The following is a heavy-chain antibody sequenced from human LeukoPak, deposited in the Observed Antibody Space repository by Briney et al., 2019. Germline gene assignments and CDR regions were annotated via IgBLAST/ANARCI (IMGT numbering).Heavy chain of an antibody. CDR1: GFTFSEYA. D-gene: IGHD3-3*01. Sequence: PGRSLRLSCAASGFTFSEYAMHWVRQAPGKGLEWVAVISYDGRQKYYGDSVKGRFTISRDNPKNTLYLQMNSLRDDDTAVYYCTRVFLERLTSGYSDNWGQGTLVTVSP. J-gene: IGHJ4*02. V-gene: IGHV3-30-3*01. CDR3: TRVFLERLTSGYSDN. CDR2: ISYDGRQK.